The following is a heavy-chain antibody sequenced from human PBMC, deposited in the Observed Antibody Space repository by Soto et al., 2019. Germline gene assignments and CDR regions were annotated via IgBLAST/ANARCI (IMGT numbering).Heavy chain of an antibody. D-gene: IGHD1-26*01. CDR3: AKDSSGSHDAFDI. CDR2: ISYDGSNK. CDR1: GFTFSSYG. J-gene: IGHJ3*02. V-gene: IGHV3-30*18. Sequence: GGSVRLSCAASGFTFSSYGMHWVRQAPGKGLEWVAVISYDGSNKYYADSVKGRFTISRDNSKNTLYLQMNSLRAEDTAVYYCAKDSSGSHDAFDIWGQGTMVTVSS.